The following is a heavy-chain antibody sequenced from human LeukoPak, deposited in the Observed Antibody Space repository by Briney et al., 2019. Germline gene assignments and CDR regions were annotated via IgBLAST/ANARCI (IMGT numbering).Heavy chain of an antibody. J-gene: IGHJ4*02. Sequence: PGGTLRLSCAASGFTFSSYGMSWVRQAPGKGLEWVSGISGSGGSTYYADSVKGRFTISRDNSKNTLYLQMNSLRAEDTAVYYCAKGINVPDIVGYYFDYWGQGTLVTVPT. CDR1: GFTFSSYG. CDR3: AKGINVPDIVGYYFDY. CDR2: ISGSGGST. D-gene: IGHD5-12*01. V-gene: IGHV3-23*01.